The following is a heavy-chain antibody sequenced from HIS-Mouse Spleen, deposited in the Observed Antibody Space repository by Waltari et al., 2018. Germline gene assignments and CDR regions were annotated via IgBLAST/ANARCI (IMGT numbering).Heavy chain of an antibody. CDR2: IYYRGSN. J-gene: IGHJ4*02. CDR3: ARSRGDY. Sequence: QLQLQESGPGLVKPSETLSLTCTVSGGSISSSSYYWGWIRQPPGKGLEWIGSIYYRGSNYDDPALKSRVTISVDTSKNQFSLKLSSVTAADTAVYYCARSRGDYWGQGTLVTVSS. D-gene: IGHD3-10*01. CDR1: GGSISSSSYY. V-gene: IGHV4-39*01.